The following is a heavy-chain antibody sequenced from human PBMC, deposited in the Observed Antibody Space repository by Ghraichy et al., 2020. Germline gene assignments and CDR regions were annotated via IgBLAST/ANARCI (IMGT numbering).Heavy chain of an antibody. D-gene: IGHD5-12*01. CDR3: AKDQSGYWTYYYYMDV. V-gene: IGHV3-30*18. CDR1: GFTFSSYG. CDR2: ISYDGSNK. J-gene: IGHJ6*03. Sequence: GGSLRLSCAASGFTFSSYGMHWVRQVPGKGLEWVAVISYDGSNKYYADSVKGRFTISRDNSKNTLYLQMNSLRAEDTAVYYCAKDQSGYWTYYYYMDVWGKGTTVTVSS.